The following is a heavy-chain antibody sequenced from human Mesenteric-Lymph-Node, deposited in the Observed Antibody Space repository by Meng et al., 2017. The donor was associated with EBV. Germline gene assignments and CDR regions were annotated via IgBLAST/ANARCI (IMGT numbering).Heavy chain of an antibody. CDR1: GGAVRSGGHS. CDR2: IYHTGST. Sequence: VSGVGLVKSLPTLSSTLSGSGGAVRSGGHSWSLIRQPPGKGLEWIGYIYHTGSTYYNPSLKSRVTISIDTSKNQFSLKLSSVTAADTAVYFCARGFGDNNNWFGPWGQGTLVTVSS. D-gene: IGHD4-17*01. J-gene: IGHJ5*02. CDR3: ARGFGDNNNWFGP. V-gene: IGHV4-30-2*01.